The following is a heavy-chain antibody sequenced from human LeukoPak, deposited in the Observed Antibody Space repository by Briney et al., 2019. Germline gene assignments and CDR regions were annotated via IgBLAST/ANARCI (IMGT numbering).Heavy chain of an antibody. CDR2: ISSSSSYI. D-gene: IGHD5-18*01. CDR1: GFTFSSYS. CDR3: AREQYSYGPDAFDI. J-gene: IGHJ3*02. V-gene: IGHV3-21*01. Sequence: GGFLRLSCAASGFTFSSYSMNWVRQAPGKGLEWVSSISSSSSYIYYADSVKGRFTISRDNAKNSLYPQMNSLRAEDTAVYYCAREQYSYGPDAFDIWGQGTMVTVSS.